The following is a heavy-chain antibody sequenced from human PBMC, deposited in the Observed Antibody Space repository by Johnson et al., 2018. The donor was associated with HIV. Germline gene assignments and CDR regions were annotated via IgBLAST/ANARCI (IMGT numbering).Heavy chain of an antibody. Sequence: VQLVESGGGLVQPGGSLRLSCAASGFTFSGYDLHWVRQATGKGLEWVSAIGTAGDTYYPGSVKSRVTISRENAKNTLYLQMNSLRAEETAVYYCARVTRYNWNSDAFDIWGQGTMVTVSS. V-gene: IGHV3-13*01. CDR1: GFTFSGYD. CDR3: ARVTRYNWNSDAFDI. J-gene: IGHJ3*02. D-gene: IGHD1-1*01. CDR2: IGTAGDT.